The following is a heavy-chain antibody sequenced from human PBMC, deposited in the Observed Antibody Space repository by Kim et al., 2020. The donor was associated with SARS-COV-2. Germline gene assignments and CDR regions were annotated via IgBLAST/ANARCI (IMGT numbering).Heavy chain of an antibody. V-gene: IGHV4-38-2*02. CDR1: GYSISSGYH. CDR2: IFHSGSI. J-gene: IGHJ4*02. CDR3: ARGGESSFYREVNS. D-gene: IGHD3-16*01. Sequence: SETLSLTCNVSGYSISSGYHWGWIRQPPGKGLEWIGSIFHSGSIYYNPSLKSRVTISVDTSKNQFSLKLTSVTAADTAVYFCARGGESSFYREVNSWGQGTLVTVSS.